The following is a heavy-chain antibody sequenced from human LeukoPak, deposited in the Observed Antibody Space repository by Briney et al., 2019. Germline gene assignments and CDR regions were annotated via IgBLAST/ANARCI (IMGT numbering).Heavy chain of an antibody. CDR1: GFNFNHYW. D-gene: IGHD6-19*01. CDR3: VRNLAVAGTCFDS. Sequence: GGSLRLSCAVSGFNFNHYWLSWVRQAPGTGLEWVANIKQDGSDRNYVTSVRGRFTISRDNAESSSYLQMNSLRVEDTAVYYCVRNLAVAGTCFDSWGQGTLVTVSS. V-gene: IGHV3-7*03. J-gene: IGHJ4*02. CDR2: IKQDGSDR.